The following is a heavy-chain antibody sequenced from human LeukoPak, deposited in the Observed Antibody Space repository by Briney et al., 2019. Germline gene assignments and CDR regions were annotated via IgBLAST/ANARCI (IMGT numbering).Heavy chain of an antibody. CDR1: GFTFSSYA. Sequence: GRSLRLSCAASGFTFSSYAMHLVRQAPGKGLEWVAVISYDGSNKYYADSVKGRFTISRDNSKNTLYLQMNSLRAEDTAVYYCARDTAMVYYFDYWGQGTLVTVSS. CDR3: ARDTAMVYYFDY. J-gene: IGHJ4*02. V-gene: IGHV3-30-3*01. CDR2: ISYDGSNK. D-gene: IGHD5-18*01.